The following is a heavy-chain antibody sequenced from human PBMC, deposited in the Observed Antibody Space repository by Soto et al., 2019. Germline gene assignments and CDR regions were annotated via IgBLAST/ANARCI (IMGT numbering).Heavy chain of an antibody. CDR3: AASIFYYGMDV. CDR2: IDASGSYT. CDR1: GFSFTNNW. V-gene: IGHV5-10-1*01. J-gene: IGHJ6*02. Sequence: GESLKISCQGSGFSFTNNWINWVRQMPGKGLEWMGRIDASGSYTDYSPSFQGHVTFSTDKSISTAFLQWSSLRASDTAIYYCAASIFYYGMDVWGQGTTVTVSS.